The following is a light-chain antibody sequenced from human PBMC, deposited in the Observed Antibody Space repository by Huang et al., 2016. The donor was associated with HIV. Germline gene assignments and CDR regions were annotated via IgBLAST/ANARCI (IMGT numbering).Light chain of an antibody. J-gene: IGKJ4*01. Sequence: DLQMTQSPSSLSASVGDRVTITCRASQSLNNYLNWYQHKPGKAPKLLIHSVSTLQSGFPPRFSGSVSGTEFTLTISSLQPEDFGTYYCQQTFSVPLTFGGGTKVEIK. CDR1: QSLNNY. CDR2: SVS. V-gene: IGKV1-39*01. CDR3: QQTFSVPLT.